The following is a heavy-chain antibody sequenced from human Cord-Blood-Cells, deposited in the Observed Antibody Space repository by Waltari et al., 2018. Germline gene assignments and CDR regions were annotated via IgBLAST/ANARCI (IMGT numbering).Heavy chain of an antibody. CDR3: AREGIEWEHFDAFDI. V-gene: IGHV1-2*04. CDR2: INPNSGGT. Sequence: QVQLVQSGAEVKKPGASVKVSCKASGYTFTGYYLHWVRQAPGQGLEWMGWINPNSGGTNYAQKFQGWVTMTRDTSISTAYMELSRLRSDDTAVYYCAREGIEWEHFDAFDIWGQGTMVTVSS. J-gene: IGHJ3*02. D-gene: IGHD6-13*01. CDR1: GYTFTGYY.